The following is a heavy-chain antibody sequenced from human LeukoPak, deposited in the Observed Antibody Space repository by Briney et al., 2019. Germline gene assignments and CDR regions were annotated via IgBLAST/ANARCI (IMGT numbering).Heavy chain of an antibody. CDR1: GISLNTPGVG. D-gene: IGHD4-17*01. CDR3: AHYCDYRFFYYFDD. V-gene: IGHV2-5*01. CDR2: IYCNNDN. Sequence: CSPTVVKPTQTLTLTCTFSGISLNTPGVGVGWIRQPPGTALEWLALIYCNNDNRYSPSLRSRLTISKDTSTSQVVLTMTNMDPVDTATYYCAHYCDYRFFYYFDDWGQGTLVTVSS. J-gene: IGHJ4*02.